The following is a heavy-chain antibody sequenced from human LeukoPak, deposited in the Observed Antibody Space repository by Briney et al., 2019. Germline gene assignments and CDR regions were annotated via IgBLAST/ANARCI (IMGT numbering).Heavy chain of an antibody. J-gene: IGHJ4*02. Sequence: GGSLRLSCAASGFTFSTYWMNWVRQAPGKGLEWVANIKQDGSEKYYVDSVKGRFTISRDNAKNSLYLQMNSLRAEDTAVYYCARDQGGLTSYGSSPLDYWGQGTLVTVSS. D-gene: IGHD5-18*01. CDR2: IKQDGSEK. CDR1: GFTFSTYW. V-gene: IGHV3-7*01. CDR3: ARDQGGLTSYGSSPLDY.